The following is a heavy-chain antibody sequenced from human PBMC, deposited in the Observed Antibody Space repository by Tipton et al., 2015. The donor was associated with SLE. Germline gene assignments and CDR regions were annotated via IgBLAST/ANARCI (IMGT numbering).Heavy chain of an antibody. D-gene: IGHD2-2*01. CDR2: INWNGGST. CDR3: AKGHIGTLPAAITYYYYGMDV. J-gene: IGHJ6*02. V-gene: IGHV3-20*04. Sequence: SLRLSCAASGFTFSSYAMHWVRQAPGKGLEWVSGINWNGGSTGYADSVKGRFTISRDNAKNSLYLQMNSLRAEDTAVYYCAKGHIGTLPAAITYYYYGMDVWGQGTTVTVSS. CDR1: GFTFSSYA.